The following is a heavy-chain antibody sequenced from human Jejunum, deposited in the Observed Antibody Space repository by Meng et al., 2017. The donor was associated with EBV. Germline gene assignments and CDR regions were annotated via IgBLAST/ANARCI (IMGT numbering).Heavy chain of an antibody. D-gene: IGHD1-1*01. J-gene: IGHJ4*02. CDR2: IYNSGST. V-gene: IGHV4-61*01. CDR1: GGSVSSGTYY. Sequence: QGPRQASGPGLVKPSETLSLTCTVSGGSVSSGTYYWTWIRQPPGKGLEWIGYIYNSGSTNYNPSLKSRVTISLDTSKNQFSLKLSSVTAADTAMYYCARNWNFWGQGTLVTVSS. CDR3: ARNWNF.